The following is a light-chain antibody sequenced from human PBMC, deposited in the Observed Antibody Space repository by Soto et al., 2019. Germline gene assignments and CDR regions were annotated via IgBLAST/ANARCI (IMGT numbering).Light chain of an antibody. CDR2: GAS. V-gene: IGKV3-15*01. J-gene: IGKJ1*01. CDR1: QMLTFN. Sequence: EVVMTQSPATLSVSPGERVTLSGGPVQMLTFNLAWYQHKAGQAPRLLLYGASNRATDIPVKFSGSGSGTEFTLTISSLQSEDFAVYYCQQYNDWPRTFGQGTRVE. CDR3: QQYNDWPRT.